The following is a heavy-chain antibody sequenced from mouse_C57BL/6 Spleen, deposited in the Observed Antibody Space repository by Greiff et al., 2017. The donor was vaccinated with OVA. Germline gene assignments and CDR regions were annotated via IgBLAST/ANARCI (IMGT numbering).Heavy chain of an antibody. CDR3: ARGTDFYAMDD. CDR1: GYAFTNYL. CDR2: INPGSGGT. Sequence: VQLQESGAELVRPGTSVKVSCKASGYAFTNYLIEWVQQRPGQGLEWIGVINPGSGGTNYNEKFKGKATLTADKSASTVYMQLSRLTSEDTEVYVYARGTDFYAMDDWGQGTSVTVSS. D-gene: IGHD2-13*01. V-gene: IGHV1-54*01. J-gene: IGHJ4*01.